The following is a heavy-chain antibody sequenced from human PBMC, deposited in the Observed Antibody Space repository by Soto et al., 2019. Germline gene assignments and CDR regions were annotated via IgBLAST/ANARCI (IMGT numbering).Heavy chain of an antibody. D-gene: IGHD2-15*01. CDR3: AKVLGCSGGSCSPTSFDY. V-gene: IGHV3-23*01. CDR2: ISGSGGST. J-gene: IGHJ4*02. Sequence: GGSLRLSCAASGFTFSSYAMSWVRQAPGKGLEWVSAISGSGGSTYYADSVKGRFTISRDNSKNTLYLQMNSLRAEDTAVYYCAKVLGCSGGSCSPTSFDYWGPGTLVTVSS. CDR1: GFTFSSYA.